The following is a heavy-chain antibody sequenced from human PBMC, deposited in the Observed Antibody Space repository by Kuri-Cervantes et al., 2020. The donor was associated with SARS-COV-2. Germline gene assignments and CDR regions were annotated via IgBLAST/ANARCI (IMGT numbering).Heavy chain of an antibody. CDR3: AGDPRDYYYGMDV. D-gene: IGHD7-27*01. Sequence: ASVKVSCKVFGYTLTELSMHWVRQAPGKGLEWMGGFDPEDGERIYAQKFQGRVTMTEDTSTDTAHMELSSLRSEDTAVYYCAGDPRDYYYGMDVWGQGTTVTVSS. J-gene: IGHJ6*02. CDR2: FDPEDGER. V-gene: IGHV1-24*01. CDR1: GYTLTELS.